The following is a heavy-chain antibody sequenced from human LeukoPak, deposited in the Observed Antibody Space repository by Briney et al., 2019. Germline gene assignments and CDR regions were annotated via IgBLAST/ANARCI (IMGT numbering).Heavy chain of an antibody. D-gene: IGHD6-19*01. Sequence: GASVKVSCKASGYTFTSYDINWVRQATGQGLEWMGWMNPNSGNTGYAQKFQGRVTMTRNTSIGTAYMELSSLRSEDTAVYYCARVHSQWLVLNYWGQGTLVTVSS. CDR1: GYTFTSYD. V-gene: IGHV1-8*01. CDR3: ARVHSQWLVLNY. J-gene: IGHJ4*02. CDR2: MNPNSGNT.